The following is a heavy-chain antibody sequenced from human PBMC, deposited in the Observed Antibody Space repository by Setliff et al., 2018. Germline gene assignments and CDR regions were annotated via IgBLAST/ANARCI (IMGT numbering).Heavy chain of an antibody. J-gene: IGHJ4*02. D-gene: IGHD3-3*01. CDR2: IYSDGSA. CDR3: ARERQGGFLEWAPFDS. V-gene: IGHV4-4*07. Sequence: PSETLSLTCTVSGGFIYDHWWTWIRQPPGAGLEWIGRIYSDGSADYNSSFTSRVTISVDKSNNQFFLRLTSLTAADTALYFCARERQGGFLEWAPFDSWGQGVLVTVSS. CDR1: GGFIYDHW.